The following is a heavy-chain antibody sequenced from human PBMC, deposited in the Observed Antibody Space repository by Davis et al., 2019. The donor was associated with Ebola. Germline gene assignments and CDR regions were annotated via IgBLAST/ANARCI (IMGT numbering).Heavy chain of an antibody. V-gene: IGHV3-23*01. D-gene: IGHD2-15*01. CDR2: VNSNGASA. CDR3: AKDSGGSGFYSRFDY. Sequence: GESLKIPCAASGFTFSTYAMNWVRQVPGKGLEWVAGVNSNGASAYSAASVKGRFTISRDNSKNTLYLQMNSLRVDDTAIYYCAKDSGGSGFYSRFDYWGQGSLVTVSS. J-gene: IGHJ4*02. CDR1: GFTFSTYA.